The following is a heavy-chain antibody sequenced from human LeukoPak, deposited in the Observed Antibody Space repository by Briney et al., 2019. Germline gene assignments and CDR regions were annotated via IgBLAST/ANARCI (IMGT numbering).Heavy chain of an antibody. CDR3: ARLELRYFDWYTLRPVGVDY. CDR1: GGSISSSSYY. V-gene: IGHV4-39*01. Sequence: SETLSLTCTVSGGSISSSSYYWGWIRQPPGKGLEWIGSIYYSGSTYYNPSLKSRVTISVDTSKNQFSLKLSSVTAADTAVYYCARLELRYFDWYTLRPVGVDYWGQGTLVTVSS. D-gene: IGHD3-9*01. J-gene: IGHJ4*02. CDR2: IYYSGST.